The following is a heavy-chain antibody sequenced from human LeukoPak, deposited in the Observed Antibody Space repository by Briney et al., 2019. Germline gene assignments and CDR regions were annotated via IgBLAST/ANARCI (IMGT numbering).Heavy chain of an antibody. Sequence: GGSLRLSCAASGFTFDDYAMHWVRQAPGKGLEWVSGISWNSGSIGYADSVKGRFTISRDNAKNSLYLQMNSLRAEDTALYYCAKDISRYYDSSGYPDYWGQGTLVTVSS. CDR2: ISWNSGSI. D-gene: IGHD3-22*01. V-gene: IGHV3-9*01. J-gene: IGHJ4*02. CDR1: GFTFDDYA. CDR3: AKDISRYYDSSGYPDY.